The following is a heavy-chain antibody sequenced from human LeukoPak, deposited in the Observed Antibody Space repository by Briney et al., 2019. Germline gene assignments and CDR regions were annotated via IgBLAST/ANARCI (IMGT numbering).Heavy chain of an antibody. J-gene: IGHJ3*02. CDR2: ISYDGSNK. CDR3: AKALVEWELQEGDAFDI. V-gene: IGHV3-30*18. Sequence: PGGSLRLSCAASGFTFSSYGMHWVRQAPGKGLEWVAVISYDGSNKYYADSVKGRFTISRDNSRNTLYLQMNSLRAEDTAVYYCAKALVEWELQEGDAFDIWGQGTMVTVSS. CDR1: GFTFSSYG. D-gene: IGHD1-26*01.